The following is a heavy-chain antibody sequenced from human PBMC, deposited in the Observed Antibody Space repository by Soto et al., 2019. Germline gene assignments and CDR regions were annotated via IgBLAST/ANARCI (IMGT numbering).Heavy chain of an antibody. Sequence: QLRLQESGPGLVKSSETLSLTCTVSGGSVRSSTYYWGWIRQPPGKGLEWIASIYYSGSTHNNPSLKSRVTMSVDTYTNQFSRKLNSVTAADTAVYYCTRHEGGAAADRPLDYWGQGTMVTVSS. CDR2: IYYSGST. CDR1: GGSVRSSTYY. V-gene: IGHV4-39*01. J-gene: IGHJ4*02. CDR3: TRHEGGAAADRPLDY. D-gene: IGHD6-13*01.